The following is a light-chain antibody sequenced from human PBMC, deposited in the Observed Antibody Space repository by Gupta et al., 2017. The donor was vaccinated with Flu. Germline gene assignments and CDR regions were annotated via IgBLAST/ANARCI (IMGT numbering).Light chain of an antibody. CDR3: QQSHSPPYT. Sequence: PSSLSASVGDRVTITCRASQSISYYLNWYQQKPGKAPKLLIYAASSLQSGVPSRISGSGSGTDFTLTISSLQPEDLATYHCQQSHSPPYTFGQGTKMEIK. CDR2: AAS. J-gene: IGKJ2*01. V-gene: IGKV1-39*01. CDR1: QSISYY.